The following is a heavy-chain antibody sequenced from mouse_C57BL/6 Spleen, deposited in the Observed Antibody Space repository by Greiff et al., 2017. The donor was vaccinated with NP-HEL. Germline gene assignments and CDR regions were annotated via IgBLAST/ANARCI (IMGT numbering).Heavy chain of an antibody. CDR3: AVDSSPLGGYAMDY. CDR2: IDPSDSST. CDR1: GYTFTSYW. Sequence: QVQLQQSGAELVMPGASVKLSCKASGYTFTSYWMHWVKQRPGQGLEWIGEIDPSDSSTNYTQKFKGKSTLTVDKSSSTAYMQLSSLTSEDSAVYYCAVDSSPLGGYAMDYWGQGTSVTVSS. D-gene: IGHD3-2*02. J-gene: IGHJ4*01. V-gene: IGHV1-69*01.